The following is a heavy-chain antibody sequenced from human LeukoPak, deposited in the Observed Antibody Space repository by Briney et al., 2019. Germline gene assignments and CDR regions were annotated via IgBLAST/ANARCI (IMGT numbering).Heavy chain of an antibody. CDR3: TRGWSPIL. V-gene: IGHV3-7*01. CDR2: IKQDGSET. Sequence: PGGSLRLSCAASGFSFNNHWMNWVRQAPGQGLESVATIKQDGSETHYVDSVKGRFTISRDNAKNSLWLQVDSLRVEDTAVYYCTRGWSPILWGQGTLVTVSS. CDR1: GFSFNNHW. J-gene: IGHJ4*02.